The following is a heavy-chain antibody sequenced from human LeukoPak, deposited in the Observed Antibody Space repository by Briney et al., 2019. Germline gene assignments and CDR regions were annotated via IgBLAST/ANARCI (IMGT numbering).Heavy chain of an antibody. CDR1: GGSISNYY. CDR2: IYYSGNT. Sequence: PSETLSLTCTVSGGSISNYYWSWIRQPPGKGLEWIGYIYYSGNTNYNPSLESRVTISVDTSKNQFSLKLSSVTAADTAVYYCARDLSVNAFDIWGQGTLVTVSS. D-gene: IGHD2/OR15-2a*01. V-gene: IGHV4-59*12. CDR3: ARDLSVNAFDI. J-gene: IGHJ3*02.